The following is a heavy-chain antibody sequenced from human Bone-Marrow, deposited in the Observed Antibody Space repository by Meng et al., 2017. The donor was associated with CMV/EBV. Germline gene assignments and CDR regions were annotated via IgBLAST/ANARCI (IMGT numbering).Heavy chain of an antibody. CDR1: GFTFDDYG. J-gene: IGHJ4*02. CDR2: INWNGGST. V-gene: IGHV3-20*04. D-gene: IGHD3-3*01. CDR3: ARDFWRGLDY. Sequence: GESLKISCAASGFTFDDYGMSWVRQAPGKGLEWVSGINWNGGSTGYADSVKGRFTISRDNAKNSLYLQMNSLRAEDTALYYCARDFWRGLDYWGQGTLVTVSS.